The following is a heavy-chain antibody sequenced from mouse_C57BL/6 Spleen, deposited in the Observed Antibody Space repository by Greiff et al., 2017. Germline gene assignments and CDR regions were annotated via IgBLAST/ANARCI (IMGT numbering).Heavy chain of an antibody. D-gene: IGHD1-1*01. V-gene: IGHV1-53*01. CDR2: INPSNGGT. CDR3: ARAHGRGYVGYWYFDV. Sequence: QVQLQQPGTELVKPGASVKLSCKASGYTFTSYWMHWVKQRPGQGLEWIGNINPSNGGTNYNEKFKSKATLTVDKSSSTAYMQLSSLTSEDSAVYYCARAHGRGYVGYWYFDVWGTGTTLTVSS. CDR1: GYTFTSYW. J-gene: IGHJ1*03.